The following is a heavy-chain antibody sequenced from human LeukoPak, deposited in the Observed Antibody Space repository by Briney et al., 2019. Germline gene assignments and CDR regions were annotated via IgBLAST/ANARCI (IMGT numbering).Heavy chain of an antibody. J-gene: IGHJ5*02. Sequence: GGSLRLSCAASGFTFSSYAMHWVRQTPGKGLEWVAVISYDGSNKYYADSVKGRFTISRDNSKNTLYLQMNSLRAEDTAVYYCAREGYYYDSSGYYAPWFDPWGQGTLVTVSS. V-gene: IGHV3-30-3*01. CDR3: AREGYYYDSSGYYAPWFDP. CDR1: GFTFSSYA. D-gene: IGHD3-22*01. CDR2: ISYDGSNK.